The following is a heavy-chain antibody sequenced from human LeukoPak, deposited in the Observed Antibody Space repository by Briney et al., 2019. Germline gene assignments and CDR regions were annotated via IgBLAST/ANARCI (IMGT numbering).Heavy chain of an antibody. V-gene: IGHV1-18*01. J-gene: IGHJ4*02. CDR1: GYTFTSYG. CDR2: ISAYNGNT. D-gene: IGHD3-9*01. Sequence: GASVKVSCKASGYTFTSYGISWVRQAPGQGLEWMGWISAYNGNTNYAQELQGRVTMTTDTSTSTAYMELRSLRSDDTAVYYCARSDILTGYSDNFDYWGQGTLVTVSS. CDR3: ARSDILTGYSDNFDY.